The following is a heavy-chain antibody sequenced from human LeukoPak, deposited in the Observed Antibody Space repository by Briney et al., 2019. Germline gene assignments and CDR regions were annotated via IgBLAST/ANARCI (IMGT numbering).Heavy chain of an antibody. V-gene: IGHV1-18*01. Sequence: ASVKVSCKTSGYTFTSYGVSWVRQAPGQGLEWMGWISVYNGNTIYAEKLQGRVTVTTDTSTTTAYMDLRSLRSDDTAVYYCARDRPDSSSWYWDYWGQGTLVTVSS. D-gene: IGHD6-13*01. CDR1: GYTFTSYG. CDR3: ARDRPDSSSWYWDY. CDR2: ISVYNGNT. J-gene: IGHJ4*02.